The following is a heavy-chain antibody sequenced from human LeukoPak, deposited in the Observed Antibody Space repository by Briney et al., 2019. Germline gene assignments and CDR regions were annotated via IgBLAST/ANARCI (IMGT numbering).Heavy chain of an antibody. Sequence: GGSLRLSCAASGFTFSSYAMSWVRQAPGKGLVWVSRINSEGSITTYADSAQGRFTISRDNAKNTLYLQMNSLRVEDTAVYYCARDYNWNPPDYWGQGTLVTVSS. J-gene: IGHJ4*02. CDR3: ARDYNWNPPDY. CDR1: GFTFSSYA. D-gene: IGHD1-1*01. V-gene: IGHV3-74*01. CDR2: INSEGSIT.